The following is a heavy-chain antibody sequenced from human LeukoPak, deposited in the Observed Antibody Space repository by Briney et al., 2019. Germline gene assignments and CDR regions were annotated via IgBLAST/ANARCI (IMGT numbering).Heavy chain of an antibody. CDR3: AKLRGYYSNFDL. V-gene: IGHV3-30*02. CDR1: GFTFSSYG. Sequence: GGSLRLSRAASGFTFSSYGMHWVRQAPGKGLEWVAFIRYDGSNKYYADSVKGRFTISRDNSKNTLYLQMNSLRAEDTAVYYCAKLRGYYSNFDLWGRGTLVTVSS. D-gene: IGHD3-22*01. CDR2: IRYDGSNK. J-gene: IGHJ2*01.